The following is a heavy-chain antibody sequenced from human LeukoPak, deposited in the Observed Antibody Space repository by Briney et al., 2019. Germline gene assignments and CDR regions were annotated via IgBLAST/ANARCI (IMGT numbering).Heavy chain of an antibody. CDR1: GYTFTSYG. V-gene: IGHV1-18*01. Sequence: GASVKVSCKASGYTFTSYGISWVRQAPGQGLEWMGWISAYNGNTNYAQKFQGRVTITRNTSISTAYMELSSLRSEDTAVYYCARGNKAVAGVTDYWGQGTLVTVSS. D-gene: IGHD6-19*01. J-gene: IGHJ4*02. CDR3: ARGNKAVAGVTDY. CDR2: ISAYNGNT.